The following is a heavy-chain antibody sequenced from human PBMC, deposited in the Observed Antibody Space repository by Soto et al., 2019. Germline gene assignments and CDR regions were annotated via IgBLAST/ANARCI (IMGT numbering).Heavy chain of an antibody. Sequence: QVQLVESGGGVVQPGRSLRLSCAASGFTFSSYRMHWVRQTPGKGIEWVGVVLADGSNAYYADSVKGRLTISRDNSRNTLDLQMNSLRAEDTAVYYCTRMRSPTTGDAFDIWGQGTLVTVSS. CDR2: VLADGSNA. CDR3: TRMRSPTTGDAFDI. D-gene: IGHD1-26*01. CDR1: GFTFSSYR. J-gene: IGHJ3*02. V-gene: IGHV3-30-3*01.